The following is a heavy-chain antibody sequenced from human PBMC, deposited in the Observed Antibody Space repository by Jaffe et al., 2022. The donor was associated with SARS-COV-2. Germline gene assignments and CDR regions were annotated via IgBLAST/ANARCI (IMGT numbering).Heavy chain of an antibody. CDR2: ISYDGSNK. V-gene: IGHV3-30*18. D-gene: IGHD2-2*03. Sequence: QVQLVESGGGVVQPGRSLRLSCAASGFTFSSYGMHWVRQAPGKGLEWVAVISYDGSNKYYADSVKGRFTISRDNSKNTLYLQMNSLRAEDTAVYYCAKDAGYCSSTSCYDYYYYYGMDVWGQGTTVTVSS. CDR3: AKDAGYCSSTSCYDYYYYYGMDV. J-gene: IGHJ6*02. CDR1: GFTFSSYG.